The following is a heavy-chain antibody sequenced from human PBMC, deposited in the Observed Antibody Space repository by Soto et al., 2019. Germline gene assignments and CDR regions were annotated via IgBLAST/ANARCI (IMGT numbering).Heavy chain of an antibody. CDR2: INHSGST. CDR1: GWSFSGYY. CDR3: AGRFIAAAGNY. D-gene: IGHD6-13*01. V-gene: IGHV4-34*01. Sequence: PXETLSLTCAVYGWSFSGYYWSWIRQPPGKGLEWIGEINHSGSTNYNPSLKSRVTISVDTSKNQYSLKLSSVTAADTAVYYCAGRFIAAAGNYWGQGTLVTVSS. J-gene: IGHJ4*02.